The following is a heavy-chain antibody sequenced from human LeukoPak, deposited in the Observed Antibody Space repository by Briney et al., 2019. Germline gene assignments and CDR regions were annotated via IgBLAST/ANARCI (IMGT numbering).Heavy chain of an antibody. V-gene: IGHV3-23*01. D-gene: IGHD2-2*01. CDR1: GFTFSSYA. CDR3: AKDRCSGTNCQFDC. CDR2: ISGSGGST. Sequence: QPGGSLRLSCAASGFTFSSYAMNWVRQAPGKGLEWVSVISGSGGSTYYADSVKGRFTISRDNSKNTLYLQMNSLRVEDTAVYYCAKDRCSGTNCQFDCWGQGTLVTVSS. J-gene: IGHJ4*02.